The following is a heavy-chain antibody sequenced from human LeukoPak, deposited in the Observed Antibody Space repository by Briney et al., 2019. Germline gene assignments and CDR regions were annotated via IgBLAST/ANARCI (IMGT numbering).Heavy chain of an antibody. D-gene: IGHD5-18*01. Sequence: VASVKVSCTASGYTFTGYYMHWVRQAPGQGLEWMGWINPNSGGTNYAQKFQGRVTMTRDTSISTAYMELSRLRSDDTAVYYCVRDPGSGYSFLYYFDYWGQGTLVTVSS. CDR1: GYTFTGYY. J-gene: IGHJ4*02. CDR3: VRDPGSGYSFLYYFDY. CDR2: INPNSGGT. V-gene: IGHV1-2*02.